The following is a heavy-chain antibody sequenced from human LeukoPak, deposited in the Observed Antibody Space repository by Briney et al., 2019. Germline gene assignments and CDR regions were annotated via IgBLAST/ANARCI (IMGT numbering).Heavy chain of an antibody. J-gene: IGHJ4*02. V-gene: IGHV4-39*07. D-gene: IGHD5-18*01. CDR2: IYYSGRT. Sequence: SETLSLTRTVSGGSISSSWYWGWIRQPPGKGLEWIGSIYYSGRTYYNPSLKSRVTISVDTSKNQFSLKLSSVTAADTAVYYCARDVDTAVDPNFDYWGQGTLVTVSS. CDR3: ARDVDTAVDPNFDY. CDR1: GGSISSSWY.